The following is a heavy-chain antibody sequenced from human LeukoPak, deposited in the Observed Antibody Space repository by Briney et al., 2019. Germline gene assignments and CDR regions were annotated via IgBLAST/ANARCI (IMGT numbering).Heavy chain of an antibody. V-gene: IGHV4-59*03. CDR3: ARNGPHYYDKSGYLDS. J-gene: IGHJ4*02. CDR2: IDYSRDT. CDR1: GGSISSYY. Sequence: SETLSLTCTVSGGSISSYYWSWIRQPPGKGLEWIGNIDYSRDTNYNPSLRSRVTILVDKSRNQFSLKLNSVTTADTAVYYCARNGPHYYDKSGYLDSWGQGTLVTVSS. D-gene: IGHD3-22*01.